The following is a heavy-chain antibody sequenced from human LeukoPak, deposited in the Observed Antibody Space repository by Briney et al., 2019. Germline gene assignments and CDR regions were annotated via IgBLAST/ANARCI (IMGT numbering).Heavy chain of an antibody. J-gene: IGHJ5*02. CDR2: FIPFLDMP. CDR1: GDTLSNHT. D-gene: IGHD2-2*01. Sequence: SVKVSCKVSGDTLSNHTVSWLRQAPGQGLEWMGRFIPFLDMPSSAQKFQGRIAITADKTTSTAYMELSSLTLEDTAIYYCARDCSIMSCYTGNYNWFDPWGQGTLVTVSS. CDR3: ARDCSIMSCYTGNYNWFDP. V-gene: IGHV1-69*10.